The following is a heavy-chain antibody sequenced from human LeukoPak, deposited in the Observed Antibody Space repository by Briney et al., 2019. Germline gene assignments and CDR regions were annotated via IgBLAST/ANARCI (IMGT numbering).Heavy chain of an antibody. CDR2: INSRGDTI. D-gene: IGHD5-12*01. V-gene: IGHV3-11*01. Sequence: PGGSLRLSCAASGFTLSDYSMSWIRQAPGKGLEWVAYINSRGDTIYYADSMKGRFTISRDNAKNSLDLQMNSLRAEDTAVYFCARDQDSAYNYLWYFDLWGRGTLVTVSS. CDR1: GFTLSDYS. J-gene: IGHJ2*01. CDR3: ARDQDSAYNYLWYFDL.